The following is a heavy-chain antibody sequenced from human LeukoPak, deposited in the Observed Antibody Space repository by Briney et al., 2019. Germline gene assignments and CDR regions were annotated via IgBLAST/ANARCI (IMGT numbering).Heavy chain of an antibody. D-gene: IGHD6-6*01. CDR1: GHTFSDNW. CDR2: IYPGDSRI. Sequence: GESLKISCQAFGHTFSDNWIGWVRHMPGKGLEWMGVIYPGDSRIRYNPAFQDQVTISVDKSISTAYLQWRSLEASDNAIYYFAGGNFSSPFPDPWGRGPLVSVSS. J-gene: IGHJ5*02. V-gene: IGHV5-51*01. CDR3: AGGNFSSPFPDP.